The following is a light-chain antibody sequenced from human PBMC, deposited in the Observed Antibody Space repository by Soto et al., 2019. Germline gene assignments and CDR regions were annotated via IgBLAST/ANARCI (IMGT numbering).Light chain of an antibody. V-gene: IGKV3-20*01. Sequence: EVVLTQSPGTLSLSPGERATLSCRASQSVSSSFLTWYQQKPGQPPRLLIYGASNRATGIPDRFSVSGSGTDFTLTISRLEPEDFAVYYCQQYGSSRLTFGGGTKVEIK. CDR1: QSVSSSF. J-gene: IGKJ4*01. CDR2: GAS. CDR3: QQYGSSRLT.